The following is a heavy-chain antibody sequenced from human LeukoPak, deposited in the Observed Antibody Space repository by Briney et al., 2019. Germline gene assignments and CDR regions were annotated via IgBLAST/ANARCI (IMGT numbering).Heavy chain of an antibody. CDR3: AKDANYGDYAPIGQFFDY. CDR2: IYYSGST. V-gene: IGHV4-31*03. Sequence: SQTLSITCTVSGGSISSGGYYWSWIRQHPGEGLEWIGYIYYSGSTYYNPSLKSRVTISVDTSKNQFSLKLSSVTAADTAVYYCAKDANYGDYAPIGQFFDYWGQGTLVTVSS. D-gene: IGHD4-17*01. CDR1: GGSISSGGYY. J-gene: IGHJ4*02.